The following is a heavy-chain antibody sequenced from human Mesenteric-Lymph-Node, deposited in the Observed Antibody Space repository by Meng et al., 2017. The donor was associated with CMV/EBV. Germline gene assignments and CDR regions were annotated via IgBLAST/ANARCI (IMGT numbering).Heavy chain of an antibody. V-gene: IGHV7-4-1*02. CDR1: GYTSTSYA. D-gene: IGHD6-13*01. Sequence: SGYTSTSYAMHWVRQPPGQGLEWMGWINTNPGNPTYAQGFTGRFVFSLDTSVSTAYLQISSLKAEDTAVYYCARALQVTSSWYYFDYWGQGTLVTVSS. CDR3: ARALQVTSSWYYFDY. CDR2: INTNPGNP. J-gene: IGHJ4*02.